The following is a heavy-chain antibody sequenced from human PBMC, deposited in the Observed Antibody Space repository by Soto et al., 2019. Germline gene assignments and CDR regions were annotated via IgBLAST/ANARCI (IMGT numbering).Heavy chain of an antibody. V-gene: IGHV1-3*01. CDR3: ARSEVIPEGCDY. Sequence: ASVKVSCKASGYIFTTYALHWVRQAPGQRLEWMGWINAGKGNTKYSQKFQDRVTITRDTSASVAYMELSSLASEDTAVYYCARSEVIPEGCDYWGQGTLVTVSS. D-gene: IGHD3-16*02. CDR1: GYIFTTYA. CDR2: INAGKGNT. J-gene: IGHJ4*02.